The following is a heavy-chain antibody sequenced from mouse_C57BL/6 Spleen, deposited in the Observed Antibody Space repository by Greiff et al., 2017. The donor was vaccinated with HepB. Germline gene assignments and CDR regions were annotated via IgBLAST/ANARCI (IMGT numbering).Heavy chain of an antibody. Sequence: DVQLVESGEGLVKPGGSLKLSCAASGFTFSSYAMSWVRQTPEKRLEWVAYISSGGDYIYYADTVKGRFTISRDNARNTLYLQMSSLKSEDTAMYYCTRARIYYGYDGGFDYWGQGTTLTVSS. CDR3: TRARIYYGYDGGFDY. CDR2: ISSGGDYI. CDR1: GFTFSSYA. V-gene: IGHV5-9-1*02. J-gene: IGHJ2*01. D-gene: IGHD2-2*01.